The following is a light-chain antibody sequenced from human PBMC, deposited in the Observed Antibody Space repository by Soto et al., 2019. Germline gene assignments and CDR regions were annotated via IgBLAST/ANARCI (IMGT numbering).Light chain of an antibody. J-gene: IGLJ1*01. CDR1: SSDVGGSNF. V-gene: IGLV2-14*03. CDR2: DVA. Sequence: ALTQPASVSASPGQSITISCTGTSSDVGGSNFVSWYQQHPGKPPKLIIYDVATRPSGVSNRFSGSKSGSTASLIISRLQTEDEADYYCVSFTSSTTYVFGSGTKLTVL. CDR3: VSFTSSTTYV.